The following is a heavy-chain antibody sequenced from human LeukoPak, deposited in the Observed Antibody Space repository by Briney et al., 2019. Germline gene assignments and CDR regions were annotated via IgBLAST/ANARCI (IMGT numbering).Heavy chain of an antibody. CDR2: INSDGSST. V-gene: IGHV3-74*01. Sequence: GGSLRLSCAASGLSISNFWMHWVRQAPGKGLVWVSRINSDGSSTSYADSVKGRFTISRDNAKNTLYLQMNSLRAEDTAVYYCAVLARGLKNFDYWGQGTLVTVSS. CDR3: AVLARGLKNFDY. CDR1: GLSISNFW. J-gene: IGHJ4*02.